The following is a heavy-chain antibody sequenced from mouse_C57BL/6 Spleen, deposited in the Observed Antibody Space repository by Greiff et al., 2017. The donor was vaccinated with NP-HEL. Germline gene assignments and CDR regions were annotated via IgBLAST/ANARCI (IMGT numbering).Heavy chain of an antibody. V-gene: IGHV5-6*01. CDR2: ISSGGSYT. Sequence: EVKLMESGGDLVKPGGSLKLSCAASGFTFSSYGMSWVRQTPDKRLEWVATISSGGSYTYYPDSVKGRFTISRDNAKNTLYLQMSSLKSEDTAMYYCARYYGSSSAWFAYWGQGTLVTVSA. D-gene: IGHD1-1*01. J-gene: IGHJ3*01. CDR3: ARYYGSSSAWFAY. CDR1: GFTFSSYG.